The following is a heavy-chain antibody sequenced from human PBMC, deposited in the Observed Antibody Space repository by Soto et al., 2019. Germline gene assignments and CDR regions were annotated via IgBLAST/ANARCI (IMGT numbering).Heavy chain of an antibody. D-gene: IGHD4-17*01. CDR3: ARDSQVTTDY. CDR2: ISYDGSNK. J-gene: IGHJ4*02. CDR1: GFTFSSYG. Sequence: GGSLRLSCAASGFTFSSYGMHWVRQAPGKGLEWVAVISYDGSNKYYADSVKGRFTISRDNSKNTLYLQMNSLRAEDTAVYYCARDSQVTTDYWGQGTLVTVSS. V-gene: IGHV3-30*03.